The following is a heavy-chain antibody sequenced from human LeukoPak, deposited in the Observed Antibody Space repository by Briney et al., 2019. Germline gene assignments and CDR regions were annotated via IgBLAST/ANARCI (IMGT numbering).Heavy chain of an antibody. CDR3: AKVISRINWRYFDY. V-gene: IGHV3-23*01. CDR2: ISPGGGGT. D-gene: IGHD1-20*01. J-gene: IGHJ4*02. Sequence: GGSLRLSCAASGFTFSSYAMHWVRQAPGKGLEWVSTISPGGGGTYYADSVKGRFTIPRDNSKNTLYLQMTRLRAEDTALYYCAKVISRINWRYFDYWGQGILVTVSS. CDR1: GFTFSSYA.